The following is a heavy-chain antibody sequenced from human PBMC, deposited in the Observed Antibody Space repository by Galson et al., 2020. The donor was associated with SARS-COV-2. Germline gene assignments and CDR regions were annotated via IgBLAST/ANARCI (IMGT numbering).Heavy chain of an antibody. V-gene: IGHV3-74*01. J-gene: IGHJ6*02. CDR2: IDSDGSST. Sequence: GESLKISCAASGFTFSSYWMHWVRQAPGKGLVWVSRIDSDGSSTSYADSVKGRFTISRDNAKNTLYLQMNSLRAEDTAVYYCARGLRRGYGPYYYYYGMDVWGQGTTVTVSS. CDR1: GFTFSSYW. CDR3: ARGLRRGYGPYYYYYGMDV. D-gene: IGHD5-12*01.